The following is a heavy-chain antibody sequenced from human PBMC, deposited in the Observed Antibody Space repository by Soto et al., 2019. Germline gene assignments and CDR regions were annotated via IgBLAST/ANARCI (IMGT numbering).Heavy chain of an antibody. CDR3: ARDPPYSSGWYAGFDP. D-gene: IGHD6-19*01. V-gene: IGHV1-18*01. CDR1: GYTFTSYG. J-gene: IGHJ5*02. Sequence: QVQLVQSGAEVKKPGASVKVSCKASGYTFTSYGISWVRQAPGQGLEWMGWISAYNGNTNYAQKLQGRVTMTTDTSTRTADMERRSLRSDDTAVYYCARDPPYSSGWYAGFDPWGQGTLVTVSS. CDR2: ISAYNGNT.